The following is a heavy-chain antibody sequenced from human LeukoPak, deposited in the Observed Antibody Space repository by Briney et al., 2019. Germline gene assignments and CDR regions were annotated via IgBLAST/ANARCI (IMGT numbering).Heavy chain of an antibody. J-gene: IGHJ4*02. D-gene: IGHD1-1*01. Sequence: GGSLRLSCTASGFTFSDYYMSWIRQAPGKGLEWVSYVSTSSTYTNYADSVKGRFTISRDNAKNSLFLQMNSLRAEDTAVYYCARAITTTAPFDYWGQGTLVTVSS. CDR3: ARAITTTAPFDY. V-gene: IGHV3-11*06. CDR2: VSTSSTYT. CDR1: GFTFSDYY.